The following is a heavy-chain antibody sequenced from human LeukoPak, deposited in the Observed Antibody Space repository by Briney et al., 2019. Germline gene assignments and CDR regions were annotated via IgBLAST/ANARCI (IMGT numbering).Heavy chain of an antibody. CDR3: AKDTYSSSRGYFQH. CDR1: GFTFSSYA. J-gene: IGHJ1*01. CDR2: ISGSGGST. Sequence: GGSLRHSCAASGFTFSSYAMSWVRQAPGKGLEWVSAISGSGGSTYYADSVKGRFTISRDNSKNTLYLQMNSLRAEDTAVYYCAKDTYSSSRGYFQHWGQGTLVTVSS. D-gene: IGHD6-13*01. V-gene: IGHV3-23*01.